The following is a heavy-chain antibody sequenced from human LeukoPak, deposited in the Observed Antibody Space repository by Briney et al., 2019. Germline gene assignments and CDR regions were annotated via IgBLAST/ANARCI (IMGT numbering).Heavy chain of an antibody. CDR3: ARATGTHVMLPVG. J-gene: IGHJ4*02. D-gene: IGHD1-1*01. CDR1: GYTLTGYY. Sequence: ASVKVSCKASGYTLTGYYMHWVRQAPGQGLEWVGWINPNSGGTNYAQKFQGRVTMTRDTSISTAYMELSRLRSDDTAVYYCARATGTHVMLPVGWGQGTLVTVSS. V-gene: IGHV1-2*02. CDR2: INPNSGGT.